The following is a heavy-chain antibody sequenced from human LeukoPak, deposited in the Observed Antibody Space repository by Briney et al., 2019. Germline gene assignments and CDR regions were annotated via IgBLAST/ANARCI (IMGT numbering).Heavy chain of an antibody. Sequence: GGSLRLSCAASGFTSSTYGMSWVRQAPGKGLEWVAIISDDGSNEYYADSVKGRFTISRDNAKNSLYLQMNSLRAEDTALYYCAKELHGMDIWGQGTTVTVSS. CDR1: GFTSSTYG. D-gene: IGHD1-26*01. J-gene: IGHJ6*02. CDR2: ISDDGSNE. CDR3: AKELHGMDI. V-gene: IGHV3-30*18.